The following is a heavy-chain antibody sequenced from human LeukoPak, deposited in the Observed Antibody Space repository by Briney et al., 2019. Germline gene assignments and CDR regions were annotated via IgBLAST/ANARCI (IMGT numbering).Heavy chain of an antibody. V-gene: IGHV1-18*01. CDR3: ARLEGIAAAGTSFDY. D-gene: IGHD6-13*01. J-gene: IGHJ4*02. CDR2: ISAYNGNT. Sequence: RASVKDSCKASGYTFSSYGMSWVRQAPGQGLEWMGWISAYNGNTNYAQKLQGRVTMTTDTSTSTAYMELRSLRSDDTAVYYCARLEGIAAAGTSFDYWGQGTPVPVSS. CDR1: GYTFSSYG.